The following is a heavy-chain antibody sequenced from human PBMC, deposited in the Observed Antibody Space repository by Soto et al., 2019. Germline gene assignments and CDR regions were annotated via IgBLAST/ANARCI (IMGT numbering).Heavy chain of an antibody. CDR2: ISGSGGST. J-gene: IGHJ2*01. CDR1: GFTFSSYA. Sequence: GGSLRLSCAASGFTFSSYAMSWVRQAPGKGLERVSAISGSGGSTYYADSVKGRFTISRDNSKNTLYLQMNSLRAEDTAVYYRAKNHYYWYFDLWGRGTLVTVSS. CDR3: AKNHYYWYFDL. V-gene: IGHV3-23*01.